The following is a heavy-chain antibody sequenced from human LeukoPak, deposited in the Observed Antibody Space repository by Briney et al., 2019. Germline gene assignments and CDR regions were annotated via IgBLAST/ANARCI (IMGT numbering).Heavy chain of an antibody. CDR1: GYTFTSYG. Sequence: ASVKVSCKASGYTFTSYGISWMRQAPGQGLEWMGWISAYNGNTNYAQKLQGRVTMTTDTSTSTAYMELRSLRSDDTAVYYCARDSRTYDSSGYYADWGQGTLVTVSS. CDR3: ARDSRTYDSSGYYAD. CDR2: ISAYNGNT. V-gene: IGHV1-18*01. J-gene: IGHJ4*02. D-gene: IGHD3-22*01.